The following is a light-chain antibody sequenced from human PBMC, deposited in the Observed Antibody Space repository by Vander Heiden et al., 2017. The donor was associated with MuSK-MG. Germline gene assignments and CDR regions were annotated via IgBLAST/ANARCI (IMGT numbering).Light chain of an antibody. CDR1: QSVSSN. J-gene: IGKJ1*01. Sequence: EIVMTQSPATPSVSPGARATLSCRASQSVSSNLAWHQQKPGQAPRLLIYGASTRATGIPARFSGSGSGTEFTLTISSLQSEDFAVYYCQQYNNWPPWTFGQGTKVEIK. CDR3: QQYNNWPPWT. V-gene: IGKV3-15*01. CDR2: GAS.